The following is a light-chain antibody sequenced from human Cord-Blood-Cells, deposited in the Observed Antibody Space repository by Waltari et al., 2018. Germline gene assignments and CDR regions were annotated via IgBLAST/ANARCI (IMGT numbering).Light chain of an antibody. Sequence: SYELTQPPSVSVSPGQTARITCPGDALPKQYAYWYQQKPGQAPGLVINKDSERPPGIPERFSGSSSGTTVTLTISGVQAEDGADYYCQSADSSGTLVFGGGTKLTVL. CDR1: ALPKQY. CDR3: QSADSSGTLV. V-gene: IGLV3-25*03. CDR2: KDS. J-gene: IGLJ3*02.